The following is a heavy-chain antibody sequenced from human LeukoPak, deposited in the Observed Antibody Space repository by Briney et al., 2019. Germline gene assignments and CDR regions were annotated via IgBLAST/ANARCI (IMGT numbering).Heavy chain of an antibody. CDR3: ARDIREVVPAAIFVY. CDR2: IKQDGSEK. V-gene: IGHV3-7*01. J-gene: IGHJ4*02. Sequence: GGSLRLSCAASGFTFSSYWMSWVRQAPGKGLEWVANIKQDGSEKYYVGSVKGRFTISRDNAKNSLYLQMNSLRAEDTAVYYCARDIREVVPAAIFVYWGQGTLVTVSS. D-gene: IGHD2-2*01. CDR1: GFTFSSYW.